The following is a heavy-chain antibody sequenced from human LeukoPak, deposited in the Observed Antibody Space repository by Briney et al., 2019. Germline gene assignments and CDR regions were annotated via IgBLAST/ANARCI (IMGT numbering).Heavy chain of an antibody. CDR3: AKARITMIVVVALDY. D-gene: IGHD3-22*01. J-gene: IGHJ4*02. CDR2: ISGSGGST. CDR1: GFTFDDYA. V-gene: IGHV3-23*01. Sequence: GRSLRLSCAASGFTFDDYAMHWVRQAPGKGLEWVSAISGSGGSTYYADSVKGRFTISRDNSKNTLYLQMNSLRAEDTAVYYCAKARITMIVVVALDYWGQGTLVTVSS.